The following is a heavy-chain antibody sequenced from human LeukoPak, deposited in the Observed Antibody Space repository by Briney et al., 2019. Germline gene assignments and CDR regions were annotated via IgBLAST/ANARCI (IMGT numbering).Heavy chain of an antibody. CDR2: IYYSGST. Sequence: SETLSLTCTVSGGSISSSSYSWGWIRQPPGKGLEWIGSIYYSGSTYYNPSLKSRVTISVGTSKNQFSLKLSSVTAADTAVYYCARAYYCGSGSYYNAWGQGTMVTVSS. V-gene: IGHV4-39*01. D-gene: IGHD3-10*01. CDR3: ARAYYCGSGSYYNA. CDR1: GGSISSSSYS. J-gene: IGHJ3*01.